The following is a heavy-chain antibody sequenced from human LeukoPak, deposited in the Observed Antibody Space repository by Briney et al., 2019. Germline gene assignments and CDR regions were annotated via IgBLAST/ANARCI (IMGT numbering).Heavy chain of an antibody. D-gene: IGHD4-11*01. CDR3: ARGGGPLQSFDY. CDR2: IYHSGST. CDR1: GYSISSGYY. V-gene: IGHV4-38-2*02. J-gene: IGHJ4*02. Sequence: SETLSLTCTVSGYSISSGYYWGWIRQPPGKGLEWIGSIYHSGSTYYNPSLKSRVTISVDTSKNQFSLKLSSVTAADAAVYYCARGGGPLQSFDYWGQGTLVTVSS.